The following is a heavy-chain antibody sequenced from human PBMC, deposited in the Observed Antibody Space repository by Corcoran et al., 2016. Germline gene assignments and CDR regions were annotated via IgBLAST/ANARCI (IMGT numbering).Heavy chain of an antibody. D-gene: IGHD4-17*01. CDR2: IKSKTDGGTT. V-gene: IGHV3-15*01. Sequence: EVQLVESGGGLVKPGGSLRLSCAASGFTFSNACMSWVRQAPGQGLEWVGRIKSKTDGGTTDYAAPVRGRFTISRDDSKNTLYLHMNSLKTEDTAVYYCTTGPDYGYFDYWGQGTLVTVSS. CDR3: TTGPDYGYFDY. J-gene: IGHJ4*02. CDR1: GFTFSNAC.